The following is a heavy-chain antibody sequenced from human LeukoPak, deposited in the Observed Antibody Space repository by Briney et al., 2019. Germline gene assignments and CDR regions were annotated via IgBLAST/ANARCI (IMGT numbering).Heavy chain of an antibody. Sequence: GGSLRLSCAASGFAFISTSIHWVRQAPGKGLEWLSYSSTVTGNIYYADSVKGRSTISRDNAKSSLNLQISSLRAEDTAVYFCATTGNFYDMDVWGRGTTVIVSS. CDR3: ATTGNFYDMDV. V-gene: IGHV3-48*04. D-gene: IGHD1-1*01. J-gene: IGHJ6*03. CDR1: GFAFISTS. CDR2: SSTVTGNI.